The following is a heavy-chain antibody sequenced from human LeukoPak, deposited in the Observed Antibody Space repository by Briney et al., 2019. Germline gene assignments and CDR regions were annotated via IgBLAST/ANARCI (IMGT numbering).Heavy chain of an antibody. V-gene: IGHV3-48*03. J-gene: IGHJ4*02. CDR3: AREAPRYGGFDN. CDR2: IGRSGDSI. Sequence: GGSLRLSCAASGFTFSSYEMNWVRQAPEKGLEWISYIGRSGDSIYYADSLKGRVTISRDNAKASLYLQMNSLRAEDTAVYYCAREAPRYGGFDNWGQGTLVTVSS. CDR1: GFTFSSYE. D-gene: IGHD4-23*01.